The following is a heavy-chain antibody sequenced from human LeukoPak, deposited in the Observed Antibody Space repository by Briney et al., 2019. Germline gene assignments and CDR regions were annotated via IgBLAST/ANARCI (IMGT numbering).Heavy chain of an antibody. CDR1: GGSISSSSSY. CDR3: ARASYYGLRLGELSLLDY. CDR2: IYYSGSS. D-gene: IGHD3-16*02. Sequence: PSETLSLTCSVSGGSISSSSSYWGWIRQPPGKGLEWIGSIYYSGSSFDNPALKSRVTISVDTSKNQFSLKLSSVTAADTAVYYCARASYYGLRLGELSLLDYWGQGPWSPSPQ. J-gene: IGHJ4*02. V-gene: IGHV4-39*07.